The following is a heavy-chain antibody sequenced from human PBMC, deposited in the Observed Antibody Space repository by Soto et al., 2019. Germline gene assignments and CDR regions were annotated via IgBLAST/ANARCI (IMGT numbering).Heavy chain of an antibody. CDR3: ARQIYDSDTGPNFQYYFDS. CDR2: IDPSDSQT. V-gene: IGHV5-10-1*01. J-gene: IGHJ4*02. D-gene: IGHD3-22*01. Sequence: GESLKIACKGSGYSFAGYWITWVRQKPGKGLEWMGRIDPSDSQTYYSPSFRGHVTISVTKSITTAFLQWSSLRASDTAMYYCARQIYDSDTGPNFQYYFDSWGQGTPVTVSS. CDR1: GYSFAGYW.